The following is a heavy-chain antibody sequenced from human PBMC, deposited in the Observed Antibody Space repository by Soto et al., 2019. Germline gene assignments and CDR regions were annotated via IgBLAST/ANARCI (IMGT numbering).Heavy chain of an antibody. CDR3: AILGIFPEAYFDY. D-gene: IGHD2-15*01. Sequence: PVGSLRLSCAASGFTFSSYAMSWVRQAPGKGLEWVSAISGSGGSTYYADSVKGRFTISRDNSKNTLYLQMNSLRAEDTAVYYCAILGIFPEAYFDYWGQGTLVTVSS. CDR1: GFTFSSYA. CDR2: ISGSGGST. V-gene: IGHV3-23*01. J-gene: IGHJ4*02.